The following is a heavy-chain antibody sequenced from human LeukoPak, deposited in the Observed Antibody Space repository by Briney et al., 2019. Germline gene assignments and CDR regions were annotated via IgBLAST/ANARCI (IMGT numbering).Heavy chain of an antibody. V-gene: IGHV1-2*02. Sequence: ASVKVSCKASVYTFTGYYMHSVRQAPGQGLGWMGWINPNGGGTNSAQKFQGRVPMTRDTSISTAYMELSRLRSDDTAVYYCASRDRTVTTDFDYWGQGTLVTVSS. CDR1: VYTFTGYY. CDR3: ASRDRTVTTDFDY. J-gene: IGHJ4*02. CDR2: INPNGGGT. D-gene: IGHD4-17*01.